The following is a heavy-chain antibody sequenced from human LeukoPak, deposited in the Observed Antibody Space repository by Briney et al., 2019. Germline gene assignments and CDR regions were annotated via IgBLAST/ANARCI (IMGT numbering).Heavy chain of an antibody. CDR3: AKKRTAYCGADCYRFQYYGMDV. CDR2: ISYDGSNK. Sequence: GGSLRLSCEASGFTFSSYGMHWVRQAPGKGLEWVAIISYDGSNKYYADSVKGRITISRDNSRNTQYLQMSSLRAEDTAVYYCAKKRTAYCGADCYRFQYYGMDVWGQGTTVTVSS. J-gene: IGHJ6*02. V-gene: IGHV3-30*18. CDR1: GFTFSSYG. D-gene: IGHD2-21*02.